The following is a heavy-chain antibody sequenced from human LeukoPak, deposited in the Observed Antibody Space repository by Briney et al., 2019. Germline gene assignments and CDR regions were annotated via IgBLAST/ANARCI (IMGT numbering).Heavy chain of an antibody. CDR1: GFTFSSYW. CDR2: IKQDGGEK. J-gene: IGHJ6*02. CDR3: ARVPSSGYSPYYYYYGMDV. V-gene: IGHV3-7*01. D-gene: IGHD3-22*01. Sequence: GGSLRLSCAASGFTFSSYWMGWVRQAPGKGLEWVANIKQDGGEKYYVDSVKGRFTISRDNAKNSLYLQMNSLRAEDTAVYYCARVPSSGYSPYYYYYGMDVWGQGTTVTVSS.